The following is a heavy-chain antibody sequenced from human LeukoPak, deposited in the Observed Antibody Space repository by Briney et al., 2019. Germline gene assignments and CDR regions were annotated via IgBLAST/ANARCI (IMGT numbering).Heavy chain of an antibody. J-gene: IGHJ4*02. CDR1: GFTFNSYA. CDR2: ISASGAST. D-gene: IGHD5-18*01. V-gene: IGHV3-23*01. Sequence: GGSLRLSCVGSGFTFNSYAMNWVRQAPGKGLQWVSTISASGASTFYADSVKGRFTISRDNSKNTVSLQVSSLRVEDTAIYYCAKTYRDYFDSWGLGTLVTVSS. CDR3: AKTYRDYFDS.